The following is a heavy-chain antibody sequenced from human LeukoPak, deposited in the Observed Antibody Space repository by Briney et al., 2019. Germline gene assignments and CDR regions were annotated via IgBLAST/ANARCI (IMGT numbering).Heavy chain of an antibody. D-gene: IGHD5-12*01. J-gene: IGHJ4*02. Sequence: GGSLRLSCAASEFSVGSNYMTWVRQAPGKGLEWVSLIYSGGSTYYADSVKGRFTISRDNSKNTLYLQMNSLRAEDTAVYYCAREGWLHLDYWGQGTLVTVSS. CDR2: IYSGGST. CDR1: EFSVGSNY. V-gene: IGHV3-66*01. CDR3: AREGWLHLDY.